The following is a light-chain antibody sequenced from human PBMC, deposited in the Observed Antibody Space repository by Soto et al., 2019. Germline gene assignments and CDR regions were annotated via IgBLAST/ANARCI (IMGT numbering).Light chain of an antibody. Sequence: EIVLTQSPATLSLSPGERATLSCRASQSVSSYLAWYQQKPGQAPRLLIYDASNRAPGIPARFSGSGSGTDFTLTISSLEPEDFAVYYCQQRSKWPPLCTFGQGTKLEIK. J-gene: IGKJ2*02. CDR1: QSVSSY. V-gene: IGKV3-11*01. CDR2: DAS. CDR3: QQRSKWPPLCT.